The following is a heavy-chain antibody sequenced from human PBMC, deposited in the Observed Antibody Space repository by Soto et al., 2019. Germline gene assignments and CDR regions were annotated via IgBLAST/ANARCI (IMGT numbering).Heavy chain of an antibody. J-gene: IGHJ4*02. CDR3: ARLEGLATISYYFDF. CDR1: GGSISSRSHY. CDR2: FYYRGNT. Sequence: SETLSLTCTVSGGSISSRSHYWGWIRQSPGKHLEWIGSFYYRGNTHYNPSLKTRVTISLDKSKNQFSLKLTSVTAADSAVYFCARLEGLATISYYFDFWGQGALVTVSS. V-gene: IGHV4-39*01. D-gene: IGHD3-9*01.